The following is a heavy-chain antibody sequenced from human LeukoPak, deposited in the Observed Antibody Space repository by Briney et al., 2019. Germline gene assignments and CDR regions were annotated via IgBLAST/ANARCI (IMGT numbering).Heavy chain of an antibody. CDR3: ARWYCISDTCYHMDV. Sequence: PSETLSLTCTVSGASIRSYYWSWIRQPPGKGLEGIGYIYYTGSTVYTPSLKSRVPMSVDTSKQQLSRKLSSVTAADTAVYYCARWYCISDTCYHMDVWGKGATVTVSS. J-gene: IGHJ6*03. V-gene: IGHV4-59*01. CDR1: GASIRSYY. D-gene: IGHD2-2*01. CDR2: IYYTGST.